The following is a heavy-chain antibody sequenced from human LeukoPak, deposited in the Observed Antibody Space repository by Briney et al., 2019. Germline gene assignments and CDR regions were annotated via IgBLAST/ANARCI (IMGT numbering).Heavy chain of an antibody. J-gene: IGHJ4*02. CDR2: TYYSGST. CDR3: ARRRRYLFDY. V-gene: IGHV4-31*03. D-gene: IGHD1-26*01. CDR1: GGSISRNSYY. Sequence: PSETLSLTCTVSGGSISRNSYYWGWIRQHPGKGLECIGYTYYSGSTYYNPSLKSRVNISVDTSKNQFSLNLISVTAADTAAYYCARRRRYLFDYWGQGALVTVSS.